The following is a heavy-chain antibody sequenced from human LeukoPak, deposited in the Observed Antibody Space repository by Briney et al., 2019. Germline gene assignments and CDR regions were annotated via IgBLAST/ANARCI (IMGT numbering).Heavy chain of an antibody. CDR2: ISGSGGST. D-gene: IGHD3-10*01. Sequence: GGSLRLSCAASGFTFSSYAMSWVRQAPGKGLEWVSAISGSGGSTYYADSVKGRFTISRDNSKNTLYLQMNSLRAEDTAVYYCAKAERCYYGSGSYYYFDYWGQGTLVTVSS. CDR3: AKAERCYYGSGSYYYFDY. CDR1: GFTFSSYA. J-gene: IGHJ4*02. V-gene: IGHV3-23*01.